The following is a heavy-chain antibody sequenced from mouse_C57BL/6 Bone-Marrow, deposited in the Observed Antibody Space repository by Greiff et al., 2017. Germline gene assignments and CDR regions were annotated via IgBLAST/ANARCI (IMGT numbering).Heavy chain of an antibody. CDR1: GYTFTDYY. CDR3: ARGGAGYYYAMDY. CDR2: INPYNGGT. J-gene: IGHJ4*01. V-gene: IGHV1-19*01. Sequence: VQLQQSGPVLVKPGASVKMSCKASGYTFTDYYMNWVKQSHGKSLEWIGVINPYNGGTSYNQKFKGEATLTVDKSSSTAYMELNSLTSEDSAVYYCARGGAGYYYAMDYWGQGTSVTVSS.